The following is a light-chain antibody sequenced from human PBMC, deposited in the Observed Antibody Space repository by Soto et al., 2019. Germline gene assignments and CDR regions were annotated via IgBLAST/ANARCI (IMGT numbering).Light chain of an antibody. CDR3: SSFTTSYFDV. CDR2: GVT. V-gene: IGLV2-14*01. Sequence: QSVLTQPASVSGSLGQSITISCTGSGSDSGAYNYVSWYQQHPGRAPKLLTHGVTRRPSGVSSRFSASKSAYTASLTISGLQAEDEANYFCSSFTTSYFDVFGPGTKVTVL. J-gene: IGLJ1*01. CDR1: GSDSGAYNY.